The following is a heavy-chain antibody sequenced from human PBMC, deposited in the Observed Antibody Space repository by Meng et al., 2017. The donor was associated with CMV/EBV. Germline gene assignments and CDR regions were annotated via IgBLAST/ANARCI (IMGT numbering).Heavy chain of an antibody. J-gene: IGHJ4*02. CDR1: GGSISSSSYY. D-gene: IGHD6-13*01. CDR2: IYYSGST. Sequence: QLQLQESGPGLVKPSDTLSLTCTVSGGSISSSSYYWGWIRQPPGKGLEWIGSIYYSGSTYYNPSLKSRVTISVDTSKNQFSLKLSSVTAADTTVYYCARGGIAAAGLHWGQGTLVTVSS. V-gene: IGHV4-39*07. CDR3: ARGGIAAAGLH.